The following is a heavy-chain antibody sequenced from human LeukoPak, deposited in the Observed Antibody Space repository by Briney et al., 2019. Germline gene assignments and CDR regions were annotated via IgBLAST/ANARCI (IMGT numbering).Heavy chain of an antibody. CDR2: ISGNNGNA. J-gene: IGHJ4*02. CDR3: ARDNPLGDDDLDY. CDR1: GYTFTTYF. D-gene: IGHD1-1*01. V-gene: IGHV1-18*01. Sequence: ASVKVSCKASGYTFTTYFISWVRQAPGQGLEWMGWISGNNGNANYAQNLQGRVTMTTDTSTSTACMELRSLRSDGTAVYYCARDNPLGDDDLDYWGQGTLVTVSS.